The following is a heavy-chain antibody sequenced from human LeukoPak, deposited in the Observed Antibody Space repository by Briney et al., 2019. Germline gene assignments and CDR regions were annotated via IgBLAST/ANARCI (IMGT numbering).Heavy chain of an antibody. J-gene: IGHJ4*02. D-gene: IGHD3-22*01. V-gene: IGHV3-74*01. Sequence: GGSLRLSGAASGFTFSSYWRHWVRQAPGKGLGWVSRINSDGSSTSYADSVKGRFTISRDNAKNTLYLQMNSLRAEDTAVYYCARESSQYYYDSSGYWDYWGQGTLVTVSS. CDR1: GFTFSSYW. CDR2: INSDGSST. CDR3: ARESSQYYYDSSGYWDY.